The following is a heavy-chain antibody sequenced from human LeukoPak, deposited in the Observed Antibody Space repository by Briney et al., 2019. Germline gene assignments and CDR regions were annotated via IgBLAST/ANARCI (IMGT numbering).Heavy chain of an antibody. CDR2: INPNSGGT. J-gene: IGHJ6*02. CDR3: AATGILYYYGMDV. D-gene: IGHD7-27*01. CDR1: GYTFTGYY. V-gene: IGHV1-2*02. Sequence: ASVKVTCKASGYTFTGYYMHWVRQAAGQGLEWMGWINPNSGGTNYAQKFQGRVTMTRDTSISTAYMELSRLRSDDTAVYYCAATGILYYYGMDVWGQGTTVTVSS.